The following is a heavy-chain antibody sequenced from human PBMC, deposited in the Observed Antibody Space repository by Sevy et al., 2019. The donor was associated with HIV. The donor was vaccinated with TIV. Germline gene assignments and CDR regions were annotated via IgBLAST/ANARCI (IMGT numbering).Heavy chain of an antibody. CDR2: ISAYNGNT. D-gene: IGHD3-3*01. CDR3: ARGPKVLRFSSPTGEDYYYYMDV. J-gene: IGHJ6*03. V-gene: IGHV1-18*01. CDR1: GYTFSNYG. Sequence: ASVKVSCKASGYTFSNYGINWVRQAPGQGLEWMVWISAYNGNTNYAQKLQGRVTMTTDTSTSTAYMELRSLRSDDTAVYYCARGPKVLRFSSPTGEDYYYYMDVWGKGTTVTVSS.